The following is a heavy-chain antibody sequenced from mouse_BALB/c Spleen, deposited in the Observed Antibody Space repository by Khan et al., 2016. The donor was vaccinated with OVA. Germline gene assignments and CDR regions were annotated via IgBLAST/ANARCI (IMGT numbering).Heavy chain of an antibody. CDR2: ISSTGST. CDR1: GYSITSDFA. Sequence: EVELVESGPGLVRPSQSLSLTCTVTGYSITSDFAWNWIRQFPGNKLEWMGYISSTGSTSYSPSLRSRISIPRDTAKNQFFLHLNSLTAEATATYYCARSLYYSDSYAMDYWGQGTSVTVSS. V-gene: IGHV3-2*02. J-gene: IGHJ4*01. CDR3: ARSLYYSDSYAMDY. D-gene: IGHD2-13*01.